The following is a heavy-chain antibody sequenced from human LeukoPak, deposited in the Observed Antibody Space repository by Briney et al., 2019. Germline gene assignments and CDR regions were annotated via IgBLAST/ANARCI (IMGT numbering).Heavy chain of an antibody. CDR3: ARDKEYAFDI. CDR2: IKQDGSEK. J-gene: IGHJ3*02. Sequence: PGGSLRLSCVASGFTFGFYWMAWVRQAPGKGLEWVANIKQDGSEKYYVDSARGRFTISRDNAKNSLYLQMNSLRDEDTAVYYCARDKEYAFDIWGQGTMVTVSS. D-gene: IGHD2/OR15-2a*01. CDR1: GFTFGFYW. V-gene: IGHV3-7*01.